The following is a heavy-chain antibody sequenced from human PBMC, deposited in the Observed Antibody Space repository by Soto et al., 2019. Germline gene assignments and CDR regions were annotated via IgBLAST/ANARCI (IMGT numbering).Heavy chain of an antibody. V-gene: IGHV1-2*02. Sequence: GASVKVSCKASGYTFKDCYMHWVRQAPGQGLEWMGWINPNSGGTNYAQKFQGRVTMTRDTSITTAYMELSRLRSDDAAVYYCQSSSSGTDFDYWGQGTLVTVSS. CDR3: QSSSSGTDFDY. CDR2: INPNSGGT. D-gene: IGHD6-6*01. CDR1: GYTFKDCY. J-gene: IGHJ4*02.